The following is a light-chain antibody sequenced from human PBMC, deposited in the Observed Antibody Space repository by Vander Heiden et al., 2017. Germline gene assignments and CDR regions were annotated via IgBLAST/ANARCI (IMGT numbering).Light chain of an antibody. Sequence: DIAMTQSPLSLPVTPGQAASISCRSSQSLLDRNGYNCLDWFVQRPGQSPQLLIYLASNRVSGVPDRFSGSGSGTEFTLKISRVEPDDVGIYYCMQAQQTPWTFGQGTKVEIK. CDR2: LAS. CDR1: QSLLDRNGYNC. V-gene: IGKV2-28*01. CDR3: MQAQQTPWT. J-gene: IGKJ1*01.